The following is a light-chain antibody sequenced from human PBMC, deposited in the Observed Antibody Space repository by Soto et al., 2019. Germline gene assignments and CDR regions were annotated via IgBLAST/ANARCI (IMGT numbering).Light chain of an antibody. CDR3: QQYNKWRT. Sequence: EIVMTQSAATLSMSPGERATLSGRASESVSSNLAWFQQKPGQAPRLLIYGASTRATGIPARFSGSGSGAEFTLTISSLQSEDFEVYYCQQYNKWRTFGQGTKV. CDR2: GAS. J-gene: IGKJ1*01. V-gene: IGKV3-15*01. CDR1: ESVSSN.